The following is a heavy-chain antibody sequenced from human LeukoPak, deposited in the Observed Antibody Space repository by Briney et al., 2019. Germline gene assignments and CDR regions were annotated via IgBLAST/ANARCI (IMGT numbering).Heavy chain of an antibody. CDR1: GFAFSNYA. CDR2: ITSAGAP. Sequence: GGSLRLSCAASGFAFSNYAVMWVRQAPGQGLEWVSAITSAGAPRYAASVKGRFTISRDNSKNTLYLQMNSLRAEDTAQYFCARDPNGDYIGAFEFWGQGTGVAVSS. CDR3: ARDPNGDYIGAFEF. V-gene: IGHV3-23*01. D-gene: IGHD4-17*01. J-gene: IGHJ3*01.